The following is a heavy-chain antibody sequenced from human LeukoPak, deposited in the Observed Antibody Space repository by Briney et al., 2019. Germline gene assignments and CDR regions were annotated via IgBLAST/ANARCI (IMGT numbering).Heavy chain of an antibody. J-gene: IGHJ5*02. CDR1: GGSISSGGYY. D-gene: IGHD6-13*01. CDR3: ARKGYVAAAFDP. CDR2: IYYSGST. V-gene: IGHV4-31*03. Sequence: PSETLSLTCTVSGGSISSGGYYWSWIRQHPGQGLEWIGYIYYSGSTYYNPSLKSRVTISVDTSKNQFSLKLSSVTAADTAVYYCARKGYVAAAFDPWGQGTLVTVS.